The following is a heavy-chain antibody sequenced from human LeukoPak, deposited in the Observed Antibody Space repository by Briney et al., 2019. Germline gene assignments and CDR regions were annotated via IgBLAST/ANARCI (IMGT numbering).Heavy chain of an antibody. CDR2: IYYSGST. V-gene: IGHV4-59*12. CDR1: GGSISSYY. J-gene: IGHJ4*02. D-gene: IGHD3-9*01. CDR3: ARSYFDWLFDLGY. Sequence: SETLSLTCTVSGGSISSYYWSWIRQPPGKGLEWIGYIYYSGSTNYNPSLKSRVTISVDTSKNQFSLKLSSVTAADTAVYYCARSYFDWLFDLGYWGQGTLVTVSS.